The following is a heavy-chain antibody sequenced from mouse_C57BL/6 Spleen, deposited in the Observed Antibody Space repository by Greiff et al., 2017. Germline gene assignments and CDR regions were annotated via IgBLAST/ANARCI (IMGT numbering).Heavy chain of an antibody. D-gene: IGHD1-1*01. Sequence: QVQLKQPGAELVMPGASVKLSCKASGYTFTSYWMHWVKQRPGQGLEWIGEIDPSDSYTNYNQKFKGKSTLTVDKSSSTAYMQLSSLTSEDSAVYYCARSYGSSPYAMDYWGQGTSVTVSS. J-gene: IGHJ4*01. CDR3: ARSYGSSPYAMDY. CDR2: IDPSDSYT. V-gene: IGHV1-69*01. CDR1: GYTFTSYW.